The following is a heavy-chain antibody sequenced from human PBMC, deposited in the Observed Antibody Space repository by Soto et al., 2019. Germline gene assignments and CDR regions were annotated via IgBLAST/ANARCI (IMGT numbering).Heavy chain of an antibody. V-gene: IGHV1-46*01. Sequence: GASVKVSCKASGYTFTSYYMHWVRQAPGQGLEWMGIINPSGGSTSYAQKFQGRVTMTRDTSISTAYMELSRLRSDDTAVYYCASDSATGYDYHSYAYWGQGTLVTVSS. CDR3: ASDSATGYDYHSYAY. CDR1: GYTFTSYY. D-gene: IGHD5-12*01. J-gene: IGHJ4*02. CDR2: INPSGGST.